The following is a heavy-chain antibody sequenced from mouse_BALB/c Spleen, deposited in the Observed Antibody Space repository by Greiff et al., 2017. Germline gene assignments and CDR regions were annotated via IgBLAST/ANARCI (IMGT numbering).Heavy chain of an antibody. V-gene: IGHV5-6-2*01. CDR1: GFTFSSYY. J-gene: IGHJ2*01. CDR3: ARRAGRDYEGGFDY. CDR2: INSNGGST. D-gene: IGHD2-4*01. Sequence: EVKLMESGGGLVKLGGSLKLSCAASGFTFSSYYMSWVRQTPEKRLELVAAINSNGGSTYYPDTVKGRFTISRDNAKNTLYLQMSSLKSEDTALYYCARRAGRDYEGGFDYWGQGTTLTVSS.